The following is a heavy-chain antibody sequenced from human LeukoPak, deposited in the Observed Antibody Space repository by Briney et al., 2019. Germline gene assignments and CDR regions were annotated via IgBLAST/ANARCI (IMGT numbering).Heavy chain of an antibody. V-gene: IGHV3-64*01. J-gene: IGHJ4*02. CDR1: GFTFSSYE. Sequence: PGGSLRLSCAASGFTFSSYEMNWVRQAPGKGLEYVSAISSNGGSTYYANSVKGRFTISRDNSKNTLYLQMGSLRAEDMAVYYCASLAVAGIPFDYWGQGTLVTVSS. CDR3: ASLAVAGIPFDY. D-gene: IGHD6-19*01. CDR2: ISSNGGST.